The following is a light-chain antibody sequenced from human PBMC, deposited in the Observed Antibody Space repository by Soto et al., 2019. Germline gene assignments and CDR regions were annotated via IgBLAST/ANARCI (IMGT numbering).Light chain of an antibody. Sequence: QSALTQPPSAAGSPGQSVAISCTGTSSDVGGYNYVSWYQQHPGKAPKLMIYAVNKRPTGVPDGSSGAKSGNTASLSVSGLQAEDESDDYCCSYAGSSNVFGTGTKLTVL. J-gene: IGLJ1*01. CDR2: AVN. CDR3: CSYAGSSNV. CDR1: SSDVGGYNY. V-gene: IGLV2-8*01.